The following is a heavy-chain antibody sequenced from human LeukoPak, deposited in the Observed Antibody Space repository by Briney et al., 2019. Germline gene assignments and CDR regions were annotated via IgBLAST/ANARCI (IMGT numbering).Heavy chain of an antibody. D-gene: IGHD1-26*01. CDR2: IYYSGST. J-gene: IGHJ3*02. V-gene: IGHV4-39*01. CDR3: ARHVEGIVGATYAFDI. Sequence: SETLSLTCTVSGGSISSSSYYWGWICQPPGKGLEWIGSIYYSGSTYYNPSLKSRVTISVDTSKNQFSLKLSSVTAADTAVYYCARHVEGIVGATYAFDIWGQGTMVTVSS. CDR1: GGSISSSSYY.